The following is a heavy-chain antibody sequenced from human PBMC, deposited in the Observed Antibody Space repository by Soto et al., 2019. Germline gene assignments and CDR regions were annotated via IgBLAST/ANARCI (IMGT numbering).Heavy chain of an antibody. Sequence: ASVKVSCKASGGTFSSYAISWVRQAPGQGLEWMGGIIPIFGTANYAQKFQGRVTITADESTSTAYMELSSLRSEDTAVYYCARGLRFLEWLLGYWGQGTLVTVSS. CDR1: GGTFSSYA. D-gene: IGHD3-3*01. V-gene: IGHV1-69*13. CDR3: ARGLRFLEWLLGY. CDR2: IIPIFGTA. J-gene: IGHJ4*02.